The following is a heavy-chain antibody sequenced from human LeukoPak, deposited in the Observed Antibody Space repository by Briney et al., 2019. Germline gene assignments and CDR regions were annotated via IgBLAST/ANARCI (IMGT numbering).Heavy chain of an antibody. Sequence: PGGSLRLSCAASGFTFSSYGMHWDRQAPGKGLEWVAVISYDGSNKYYADSVKGRFTISRDNSKNTLYLQMNSLRAEDTAVYYCSTTVTTLFSYWGQGTLVTVSS. CDR1: GFTFSSYG. CDR3: STTVTTLFSY. J-gene: IGHJ4*02. V-gene: IGHV3-30*03. CDR2: ISYDGSNK. D-gene: IGHD4-17*01.